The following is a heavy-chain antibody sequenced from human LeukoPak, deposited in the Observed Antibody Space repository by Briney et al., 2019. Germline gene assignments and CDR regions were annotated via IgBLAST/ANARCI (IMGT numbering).Heavy chain of an antibody. Sequence: PGGSLRLSCAASGFTFAIYSMTWVRQAPGKGLEWVSGITDSGGRTYYTDSVKGRFTISRDNSKNTLFLQMNSLRAEDTAVYYCAKGGSVTAPDDAFAIWGQGTMVTVSS. J-gene: IGHJ3*02. V-gene: IGHV3-23*01. CDR3: AKGGSVTAPDDAFAI. CDR2: ITDSGGRT. D-gene: IGHD5/OR15-5a*01. CDR1: GFTFAIYS.